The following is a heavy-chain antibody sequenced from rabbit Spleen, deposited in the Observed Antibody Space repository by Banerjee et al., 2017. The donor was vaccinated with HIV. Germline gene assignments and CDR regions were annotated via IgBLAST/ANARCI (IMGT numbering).Heavy chain of an antibody. V-gene: IGHV1S45*01. CDR1: GLDLSVNYW. Sequence: QEQLVEYGGDLVKPGASLTLTCKASGLDLSVNYWICWVRQAPGKGLEWIGCIYTGSGSTYYASWAKGRFPISKTSSTTVTLRMTGLTAADTATYFCARRASGYDMWGPGTLVTVS. D-gene: IGHD1-1*01. J-gene: IGHJ6*01. CDR2: IYTGSGST. CDR3: ARRASGYDM.